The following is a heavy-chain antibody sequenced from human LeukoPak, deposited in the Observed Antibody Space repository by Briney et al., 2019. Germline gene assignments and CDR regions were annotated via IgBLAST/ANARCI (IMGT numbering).Heavy chain of an antibody. Sequence: GGSLRLSCAASGFTFSDYYMSWIRQAPGKRLEWVAYISSSGSTIYYADSVKGRFTISRDNAKNSLYLQMNSLRAEDTAVYYCARARRMLYEYTYFDYWGQGTLVTVSS. J-gene: IGHJ4*02. CDR3: ARARRMLYEYTYFDY. CDR1: GFTFSDYY. V-gene: IGHV3-11*04. D-gene: IGHD2-8*01. CDR2: ISSSGSTI.